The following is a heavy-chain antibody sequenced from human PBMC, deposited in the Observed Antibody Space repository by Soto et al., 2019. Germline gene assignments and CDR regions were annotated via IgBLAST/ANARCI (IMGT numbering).Heavy chain of an antibody. CDR3: ARGYVGSWSHFDS. D-gene: IGHD2-15*01. CDR2: ISDSATTT. Sequence: EDQLLESGGGSAQPGGSLRLSCVASGFTFNNYAMNWVRQAPGKGLEWVSSISDSATTTYYADSVKGRFTISTDNSKNALQLQMNSLRAEDTAVYFCARGYVGSWSHFDSWGQGTLVTVSS. CDR1: GFTFNNYA. J-gene: IGHJ4*02. V-gene: IGHV3-23*01.